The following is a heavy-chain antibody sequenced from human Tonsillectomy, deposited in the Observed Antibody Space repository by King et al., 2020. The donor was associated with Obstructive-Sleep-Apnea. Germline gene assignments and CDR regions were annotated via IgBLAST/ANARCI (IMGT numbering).Heavy chain of an antibody. J-gene: IGHJ6*02. CDR1: GGSISSYY. V-gene: IGHV4-59*01. D-gene: IGHD1-14*01. CDR3: ARAGSYYYGMDV. CDR2: IYYSGST. Sequence: VQLQESGPGLVKPSETLSLTCTVSGGSISSYYWSWIRQPPGKGLEWIGYIYYSGSTNYNPSLKSRVTISVDTSKNQFSLKLNSVTAADTAVYYCARAGSYYYGMDVWGQGTTVTVSS.